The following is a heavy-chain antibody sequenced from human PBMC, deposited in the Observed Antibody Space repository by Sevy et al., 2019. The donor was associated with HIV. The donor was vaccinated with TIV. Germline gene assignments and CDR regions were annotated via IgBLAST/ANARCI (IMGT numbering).Heavy chain of an antibody. CDR2: IRYDGSNK. D-gene: IGHD2-2*01. V-gene: IGHV3-30*02. CDR3: AKEGDCSSTSCQVGSTKQYFDY. J-gene: IGHJ4*02. Sequence: GGSLRLSCAASGFTFSSYGMHWVRQAPGKGLEWVAFIRYDGSNKYYAYSVKGRFTMARDNSKKTLYRQMNRLRAEDTAVYYCAKEGDCSSTSCQVGSTKQYFDYWGQGTLVTVSS. CDR1: GFTFSSYG.